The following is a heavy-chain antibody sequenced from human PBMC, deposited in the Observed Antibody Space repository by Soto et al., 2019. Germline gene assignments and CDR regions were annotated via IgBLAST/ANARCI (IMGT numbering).Heavy chain of an antibody. Sequence: PGGSLRLSCAASGLTFSSYGMHWVSQAPGKGLEWVAVISYDGSNKYYADSVKGRFTISRDNSKNTLYLQMNSLRAEDTAVYYCAKDSVFTMIVVYHQYYFDYWGQGTPVTVSS. D-gene: IGHD3-22*01. CDR1: GLTFSSYG. J-gene: IGHJ4*02. CDR2: ISYDGSNK. CDR3: AKDSVFTMIVVYHQYYFDY. V-gene: IGHV3-30*18.